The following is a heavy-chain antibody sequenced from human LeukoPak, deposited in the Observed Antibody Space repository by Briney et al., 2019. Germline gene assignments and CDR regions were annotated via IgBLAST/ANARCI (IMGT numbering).Heavy chain of an antibody. J-gene: IGHJ5*02. D-gene: IGHD1-26*01. CDR1: GYTFTGYD. CDR3: ARDGSYQNWFDP. V-gene: IGHV1-8*01. Sequence: ASVKVSCKASGYTFTGYDINWVRQATGQGLEWMGWMNPNSGNTGYAQKFQGRVTMTRNTSISTAYMELSSLRSEDTAVYYCARDGSYQNWFDPWGQGTLVTVSS. CDR2: MNPNSGNT.